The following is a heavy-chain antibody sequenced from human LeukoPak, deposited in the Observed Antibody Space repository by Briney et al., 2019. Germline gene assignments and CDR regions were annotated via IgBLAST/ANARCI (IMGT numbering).Heavy chain of an antibody. V-gene: IGHV1-2*02. CDR3: ARGHYYYGLHV. CDR2: INPNSGGT. CDR1: GYTFTDYY. J-gene: IGHJ6*02. Sequence: ASVKVSCKASGYTFTDYYVHWVRLAPGQGLEWMGWINPNSGGTNCAQEFQGRVTMTGDTSISTAYMELSRLRSDDTAVYYCARGHYYYGLHVWGQGTTVTVSS.